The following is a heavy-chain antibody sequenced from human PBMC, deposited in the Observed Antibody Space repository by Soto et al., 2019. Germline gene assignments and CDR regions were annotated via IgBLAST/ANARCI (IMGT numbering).Heavy chain of an antibody. Sequence: ASVKVSCKASGYPFSDNQIHWLRRAPGQGLEWMGRINPKSDDTNYAQKFQGRVTMTRDTSIDTAYLELTGLTSDDTATYYCARKHYLDYLRWGLDPWGQGTLVTFSS. D-gene: IGHD4-17*01. CDR3: ARKHYLDYLRWGLDP. CDR2: INPKSDDT. CDR1: GYPFSDNQ. J-gene: IGHJ5*02. V-gene: IGHV1-2*02.